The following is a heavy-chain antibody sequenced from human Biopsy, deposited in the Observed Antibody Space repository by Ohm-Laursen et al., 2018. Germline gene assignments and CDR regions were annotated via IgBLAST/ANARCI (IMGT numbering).Heavy chain of an antibody. CDR3: ARDSGGGDSINGWYDALDL. V-gene: IGHV3-7*01. D-gene: IGHD2-8*01. CDR2: INKDGSVT. CDR1: GFTFSQYW. Sequence: SLRLSCAAFGFTFSQYWMTWVRQSPGKWLEWVANINKDGSVTNYLDSVKGRFAVSRDNAKNSAYLQMNSLRTEDTAIYYCARDSGGGDSINGWYDALDLWGRGTTVTVSS. J-gene: IGHJ3*01.